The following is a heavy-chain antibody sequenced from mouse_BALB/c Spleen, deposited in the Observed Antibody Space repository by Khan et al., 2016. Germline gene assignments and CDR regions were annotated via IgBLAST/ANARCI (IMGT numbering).Heavy chain of an antibody. CDR2: ILPGSGST. CDR1: GYTFSSYW. Sequence: QVRLQQSGAELMKPGASVKISCKATGYTFSSYWIEWVKQRPGHGLEWIGEILPGSGSTNYNEKFRGKATFTADTSSNTAYMKLSSLTSEDSAVHYCARTDRRGYFDYWGQGTTLTVSS. J-gene: IGHJ2*01. V-gene: IGHV1-9*01. CDR3: ARTDRRGYFDY.